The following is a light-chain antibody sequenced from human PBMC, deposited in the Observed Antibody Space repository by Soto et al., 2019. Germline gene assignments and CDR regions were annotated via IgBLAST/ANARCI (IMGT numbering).Light chain of an antibody. CDR3: QQSYRTPNT. V-gene: IGKV1-39*01. CDR1: QSIASH. CDR2: AAS. J-gene: IGKJ5*01. Sequence: DIQMTQSPSSLSASAGDRVTITCRASQSIASHLIWYQQKPGKAPKHLIYAASSLQSGVPSRFSGSGYGTDFTLTISSLQPDDFATYYCQQSYRTPNTFGQGTRLEIK.